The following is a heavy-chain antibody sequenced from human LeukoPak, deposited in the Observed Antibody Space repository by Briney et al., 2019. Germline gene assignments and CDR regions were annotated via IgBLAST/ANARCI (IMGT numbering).Heavy chain of an antibody. Sequence: PGGSLRLSCAASGFIFSDYYMIWIRQAPGKGLEWVSYITSSSSTIYYADSVKGRFTISRDNAKNSLYLQMNSLRAEDTAVYYCARAARGYSYGKFGYWGQGTLVTVSS. D-gene: IGHD5-18*01. CDR2: ITSSSSTI. CDR1: GFIFSDYY. J-gene: IGHJ4*02. CDR3: ARAARGYSYGKFGY. V-gene: IGHV3-11*01.